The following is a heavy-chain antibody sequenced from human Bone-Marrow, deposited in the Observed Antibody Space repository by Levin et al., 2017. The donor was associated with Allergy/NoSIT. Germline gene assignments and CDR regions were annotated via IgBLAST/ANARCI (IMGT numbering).Heavy chain of an antibody. CDR3: ARETLSGGYDLSYFVVGSAFDI. Sequence: PSETLSLTCTVSGGSISSYYWSWIRQPAGKGLEWIGRIYTSGSTNYNPSLKSRVTMSVDTSKNQFSLKLSSVTAADTAVYYCARETLSGGYDLSYFVVGSAFDIWGQGTMVTVSS. D-gene: IGHD5-12*01. J-gene: IGHJ3*02. CDR1: GGSISSYY. V-gene: IGHV4-4*07. CDR2: IYTSGST.